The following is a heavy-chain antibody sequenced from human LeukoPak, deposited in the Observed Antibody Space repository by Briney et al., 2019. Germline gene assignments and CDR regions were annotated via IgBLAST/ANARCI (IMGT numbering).Heavy chain of an antibody. V-gene: IGHV3-23*01. CDR3: AKDRAPNSSSSSSDY. J-gene: IGHJ4*02. D-gene: IGHD6-6*01. Sequence: GGSLRLSCAASGFTFSSYAMSWVRQAPGKGLEWVSAISGSGGSTYYADSVKGRFTISRDNSKNTLYLQMNSLRAEDTAVYYCAKDRAPNSSSSSSDYWGQGTLVTVSS. CDR2: ISGSGGST. CDR1: GFTFSSYA.